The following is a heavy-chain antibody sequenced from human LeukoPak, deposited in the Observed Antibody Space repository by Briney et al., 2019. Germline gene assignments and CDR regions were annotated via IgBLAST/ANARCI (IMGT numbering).Heavy chain of an antibody. J-gene: IGHJ3*02. CDR1: GFTFSTYS. CDR3: ARVHPDDYVWGSYRHNDAFDI. V-gene: IGHV3-21*01. CDR2: ISTSSSYI. D-gene: IGHD3-16*02. Sequence: GGSLRLSCAASGFTFSTYSMNWVRQAPGKGLEWISFISTSSSYIYYADSVKGRFTLSRDNAKNSLYLQVNSLRAEDTAVYYCARVHPDDYVWGSYRHNDAFDIWGQGTMVTVSS.